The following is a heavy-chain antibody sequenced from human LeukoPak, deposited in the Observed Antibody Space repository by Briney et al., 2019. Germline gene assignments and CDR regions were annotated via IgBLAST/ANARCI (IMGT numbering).Heavy chain of an antibody. Sequence: PSETLSLTCAVYGGSFSGYYWSWIRQPPGKGLEWIGEINHSGSTNYIPSLKSRVTISVDTSKNQFSLKLSSVTAAETAVYYCARGLGSNWGQGTLVTVSS. V-gene: IGHV4-34*01. J-gene: IGHJ4*02. D-gene: IGHD3-10*01. CDR3: ARGLGSN. CDR2: INHSGST. CDR1: GGSFSGYY.